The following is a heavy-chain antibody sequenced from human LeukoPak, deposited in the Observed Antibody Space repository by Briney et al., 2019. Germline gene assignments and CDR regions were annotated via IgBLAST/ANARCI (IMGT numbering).Heavy chain of an antibody. CDR3: ARAASYCSSTSCYPPDDY. J-gene: IGHJ4*02. V-gene: IGHV3-33*08. CDR1: GFTFSSYG. CDR2: IWYDGSNK. D-gene: IGHD2-2*01. Sequence: GRSLRLSCAASGFTFSSYGMHWVRQAPGKGLEWVAVIWYDGSNKYYADSVKGRFTISRDNSKNTLYLQMNSLRAEDTAVYYCARAASYCSSTSCYPPDDYWGQGTLVTVSS.